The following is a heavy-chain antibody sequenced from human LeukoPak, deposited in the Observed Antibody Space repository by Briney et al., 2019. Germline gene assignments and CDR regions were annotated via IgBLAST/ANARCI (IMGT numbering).Heavy chain of an antibody. V-gene: IGHV5-51*01. D-gene: IGHD1-1*01. CDR2: IYPGDSDT. CDR3: ARLKTGTAFYDAFDV. Sequence: GETLKISCKGSGYSFTTYWIGWVRQMPGKGLEWMGIIYPGDSDTRYSPSFQGQVTISADKSISTAYLQWSSLKASDTAMHYCARLKTGTAFYDAFDVWGQGTMVTVSS. J-gene: IGHJ3*01. CDR1: GYSFTTYW.